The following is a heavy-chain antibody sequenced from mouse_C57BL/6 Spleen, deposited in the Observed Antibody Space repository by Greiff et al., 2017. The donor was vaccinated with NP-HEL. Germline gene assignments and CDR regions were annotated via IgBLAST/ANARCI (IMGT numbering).Heavy chain of an antibody. CDR1: GYTFTSYW. V-gene: IGHV1-50*01. Sequence: QVQLQQSGAELVKPGASVKLSCKASGYTFTSYWMQWVKQRPGQGLEWIGEIDPSDSYTNYNQKFKGKATLTVDTSSSTAYMQLSSLTSEDSAVYYCAKAPMYYFDYWGQGTTLTVSS. CDR3: AKAPMYYFDY. CDR2: IDPSDSYT. D-gene: IGHD6-5*01. J-gene: IGHJ2*01.